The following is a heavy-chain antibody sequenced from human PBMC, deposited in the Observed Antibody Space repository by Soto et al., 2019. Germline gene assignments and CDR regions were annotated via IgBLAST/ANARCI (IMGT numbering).Heavy chain of an antibody. V-gene: IGHV4-39*01. D-gene: IGHD4-4*01. CDR2: IYYSGST. CDR1: GGSISSSSYY. Sequence: QLQLQESGPGLVKPSETLSLTCTVSGGSISSSSYYWGWIRQPPGKGLEWIGSIYYSGSTYYNPSLKSRVTISVDTSKNQFSLKLSSVTAADTAVYYCARHLWVAVTKRTYYFDYWGQGTLVTVSS. CDR3: ARHLWVAVTKRTYYFDY. J-gene: IGHJ4*02.